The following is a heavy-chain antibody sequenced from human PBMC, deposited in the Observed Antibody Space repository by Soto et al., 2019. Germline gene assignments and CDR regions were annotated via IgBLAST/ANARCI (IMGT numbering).Heavy chain of an antibody. V-gene: IGHV4-38-2*02. CDR2: VHYSGNT. CDR3: ARQDRVVAEGRWFDP. J-gene: IGHJ5*02. D-gene: IGHD2-15*01. Sequence: LSLTFTVSVYSISSGYHWAWIRQPPGKGLEWLGSVHYSGNTYYNPSLKSRLTISVDKSKNQFSLNLSSVTAADTAVYYCARQDRVVAEGRWFDPWGQGTL. CDR1: VYSISSGYH.